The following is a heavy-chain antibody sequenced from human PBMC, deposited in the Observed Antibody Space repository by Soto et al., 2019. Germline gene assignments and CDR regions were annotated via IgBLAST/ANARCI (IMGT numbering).Heavy chain of an antibody. V-gene: IGHV4-31*03. D-gene: IGHD5-18*01. CDR3: ARGIGYSYGQPSECDY. CDR2: ISYTGST. Sequence: QVQLQESGPGLVKPSQTLSLTCTVSGGSISSGGYYWNWIRQHPGKGLEWIGYISYTGSTYYNPSLKSRVTISVDTSKNQFSLKLSSVTAADTAVYYCARGIGYSYGQPSECDYWGQGTPVTVSS. CDR1: GGSISSGGYY. J-gene: IGHJ4*02.